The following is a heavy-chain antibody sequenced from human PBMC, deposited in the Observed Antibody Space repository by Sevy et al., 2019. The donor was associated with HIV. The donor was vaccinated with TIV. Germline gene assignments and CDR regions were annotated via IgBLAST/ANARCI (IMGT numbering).Heavy chain of an antibody. CDR2: ISGSGSTI. Sequence: GGSLRLSCVGFGFTSSDYYMSWIRQAPGKGLEWVSYISGSGSTIDYADSVKGRFTISRDNAKNSLYLKMNSLIAEDTAVYYCAREKRQDYYYYGMDVWGQGTTVTVSS. D-gene: IGHD1-1*01. V-gene: IGHV3-11*01. CDR1: GFTSSDYY. J-gene: IGHJ6*02. CDR3: AREKRQDYYYYGMDV.